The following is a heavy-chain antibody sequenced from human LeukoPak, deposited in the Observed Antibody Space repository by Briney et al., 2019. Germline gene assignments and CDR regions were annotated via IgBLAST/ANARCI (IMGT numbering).Heavy chain of an antibody. V-gene: IGHV3-30-3*02. CDR2: ISNDGSNK. D-gene: IGHD4-11*01. Sequence: GRSLRLSCAASGFTFSSYALHWVRPSPGKGLEWVAVISNDGSNKYYADSVKGRFTISRDNSKNTLYLQMNSLRPEDSAVYYCAKNPTTHNYVTGGGGGFDPWGQGTLVTVSS. CDR3: AKNPTTHNYVTGGGGGFDP. J-gene: IGHJ5*02. CDR1: GFTFSSYA.